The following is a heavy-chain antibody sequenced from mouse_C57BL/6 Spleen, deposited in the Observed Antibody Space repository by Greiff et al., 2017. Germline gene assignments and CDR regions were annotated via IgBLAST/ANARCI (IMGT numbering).Heavy chain of an antibody. CDR3: AGGDPDVDV. CDR2: IDPETGGT. V-gene: IGHV1-15*01. Sequence: QVQLKESGAELVRPGASVTLSCKASGYTFTDYEMHWVKQTPVHGLEWIGAIDPETGGTAYNQKFKGKAILTADKSSSTAYMELRSLTSEDAAVYYCAGGDPDVDVWGTGTTVTGSS. D-gene: IGHD2-13*01. CDR1: GYTFTDYE. J-gene: IGHJ1*03.